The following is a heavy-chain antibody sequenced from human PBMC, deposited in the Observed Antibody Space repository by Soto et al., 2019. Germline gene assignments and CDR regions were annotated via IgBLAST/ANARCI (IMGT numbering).Heavy chain of an antibody. CDR2: IYYSGST. Sequence: PSETLSLTCTVSGGSISSGGYYWSWIRQHPGKGLEWIGYIYYSGSTYYNPSLKSRVTISVDTSKNQFSLKLSSVTAADTAVYYCARKFTVTTGFDYWGQGTLVTSP. V-gene: IGHV4-31*03. J-gene: IGHJ4*02. D-gene: IGHD4-4*01. CDR3: ARKFTVTTGFDY. CDR1: GGSISSGGYY.